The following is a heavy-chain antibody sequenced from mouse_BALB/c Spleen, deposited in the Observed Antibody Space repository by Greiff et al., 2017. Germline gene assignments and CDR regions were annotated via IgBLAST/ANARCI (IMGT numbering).Heavy chain of an antibody. V-gene: IGHV1-80*01. CDR3: ARRGYDGYYYAMDY. Sequence: QVQLQQSGAELVRPGSSVKISCKASGYAFSSYWMNWVKQRPGQGLEWIGKIYPGDGDTNYNGKFKGKATLTADKSSSTAYMQLSSLTSEDSAVYFCARRGYDGYYYAMDYWGQGTSVTVSS. CDR1: GYAFSSYW. CDR2: IYPGDGDT. J-gene: IGHJ4*01. D-gene: IGHD2-3*01.